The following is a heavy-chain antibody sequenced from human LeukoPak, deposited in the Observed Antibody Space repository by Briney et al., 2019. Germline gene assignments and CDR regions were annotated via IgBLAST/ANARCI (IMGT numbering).Heavy chain of an antibody. V-gene: IGHV4-59*01. CDR2: IYYSGST. Sequence: RTSETLSLTCTVSGGSISSYYWSWIRQPPGKGLEWIGYIYYSGSTNYNPPLKSRVTISVDTSKNQFSLKLSSVTAADTAVYYCARSLDPWFDPWGQGALVTVFS. J-gene: IGHJ5*02. CDR1: GGSISSYY. D-gene: IGHD1-1*01. CDR3: ARSLDPWFDP.